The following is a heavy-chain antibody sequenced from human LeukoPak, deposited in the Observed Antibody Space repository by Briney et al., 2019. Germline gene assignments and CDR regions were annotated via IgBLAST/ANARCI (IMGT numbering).Heavy chain of an antibody. V-gene: IGHV3-20*04. CDR3: ARDSGYSYGAFDP. D-gene: IGHD5-18*01. CDR1: GFTFDDYG. J-gene: IGHJ5*02. Sequence: GGSLRLSCAASGFTFDDYGMSWVRQAPGKGLEWVSSINWNGDGTGYAQSVKGRFTISRDNAKNSLYLQMNSLRAEDTAVYYCARDSGYSYGAFDPWGQGTLVTVSS. CDR2: INWNGDGT.